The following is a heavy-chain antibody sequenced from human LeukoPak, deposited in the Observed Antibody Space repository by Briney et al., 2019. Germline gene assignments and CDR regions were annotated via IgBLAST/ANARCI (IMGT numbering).Heavy chain of an antibody. CDR3: ARHDAGIAARPFDN. Sequence: PSETLFLTCTVSGGSISTYYWSWIRRPPGKGPEWIAYIHASGPTNYNPSLKSRITISVDTSKNQFSLKLSSVTAADTAVYYCARHDAGIAARPFDNWGQGTLVTVSS. CDR2: IHASGPT. CDR1: GGSISTYY. V-gene: IGHV4-4*09. D-gene: IGHD6-6*01. J-gene: IGHJ4*02.